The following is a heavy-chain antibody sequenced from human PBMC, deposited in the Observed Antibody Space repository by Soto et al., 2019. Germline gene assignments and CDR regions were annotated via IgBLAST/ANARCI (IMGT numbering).Heavy chain of an antibody. V-gene: IGHV4-30-2*01. Sequence: TLSLTCAVSGGSISSGGYSWSWIRQPPGKGLEWIGYIYHSGSTYYNPSLKSRVTISVDKSKNQFSLKLSSVTAADTAVYYCARGPPFHWGQGTLVTVSS. CDR2: IYHSGST. CDR1: GGSISSGGYS. CDR3: ARGPPFH. D-gene: IGHD3-16*01. J-gene: IGHJ4*02.